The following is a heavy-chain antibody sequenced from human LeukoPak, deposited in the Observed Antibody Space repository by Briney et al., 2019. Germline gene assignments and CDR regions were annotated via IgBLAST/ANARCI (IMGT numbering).Heavy chain of an antibody. V-gene: IGHV3-23*01. D-gene: IGHD2-8*01. Sequence: GGSLRLSCAASGFTFSSYAMSWVRQAPGKGLEWVSAISGSGGSTYYADSVKGRFTISRDNSKNTPYLQMNSLRAEDTAVYYCAKVGVDYYYYMDVWGKGTTVTVSS. CDR3: AKVGVDYYYYMDV. J-gene: IGHJ6*03. CDR1: GFTFSSYA. CDR2: ISGSGGST.